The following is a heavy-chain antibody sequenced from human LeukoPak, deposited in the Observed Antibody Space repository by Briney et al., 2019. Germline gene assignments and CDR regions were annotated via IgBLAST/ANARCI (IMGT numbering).Heavy chain of an antibody. CDR3: ARDRDGGLAFDI. J-gene: IGHJ3*02. Sequence: PGGSLRLSCAVSGFSLINYVMHWVRQAAGEGLEYDSAILTNGETGGYRNSMKGRFTLSRDHSKNTLYLQIGSLRAEDTAIYYCARDRDGGLAFDIWGQGTLVSVSS. CDR1: GFSLINYV. D-gene: IGHD2-15*01. CDR2: ILTNGETG. V-gene: IGHV3-64*01.